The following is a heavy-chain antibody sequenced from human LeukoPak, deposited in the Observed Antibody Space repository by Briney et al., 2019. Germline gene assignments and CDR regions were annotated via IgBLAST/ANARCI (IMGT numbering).Heavy chain of an antibody. V-gene: IGHV4-34*01. CDR2: INHSGST. D-gene: IGHD5-18*01. CDR3: ARVRGYSYGFSVYYYMDV. CDR1: GGSFSGYY. J-gene: IGHJ6*03. Sequence: PSETLSLTCAVYGGSFSGYYWSWIRQPPGKGLEWIGEINHSGSTNYNPSLKSRVTISVDTSKNQFSLKLSSVTAADTAVYYCARVRGYSYGFSVYYYMDVWGKGTTVTISS.